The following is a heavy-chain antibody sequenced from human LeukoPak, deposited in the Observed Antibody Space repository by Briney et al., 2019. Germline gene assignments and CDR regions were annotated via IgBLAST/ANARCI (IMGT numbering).Heavy chain of an antibody. V-gene: IGHV4-39*01. CDR2: IYYSGST. D-gene: IGHD3-9*01. CDR1: GGSISSSSYY. CDR3: ARLPLGRYFDWLLDAEFWVGFDY. Sequence: SETLSLTCTVSGGSISSSSYYWGWIRQPPGKGLEWIGSIYYSGSTYYNPSLKSRVTISVDTSKNQFSLKLSSVTAADTAVYYCARLPLGRYFDWLLDAEFWVGFDYWGQGTLVTVSS. J-gene: IGHJ4*02.